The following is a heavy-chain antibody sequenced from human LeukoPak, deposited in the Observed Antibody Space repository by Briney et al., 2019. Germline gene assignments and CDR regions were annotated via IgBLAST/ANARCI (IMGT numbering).Heavy chain of an antibody. Sequence: HSETLSLTCAVYGGSFSGYYWSWIRQTPGKGLDLIGRIYTSGSTNYNPSLKSRVTMSVATSKNKFSLKLSSVTAADTAVDYSARNRFEYSSSWPWYHWFDPWGQGTLVTVSS. CDR2: IYTSGST. CDR3: ARNRFEYSSSWPWYHWFDP. V-gene: IGHV4-59*10. D-gene: IGHD6-13*01. J-gene: IGHJ5*02. CDR1: GGSFSGYY.